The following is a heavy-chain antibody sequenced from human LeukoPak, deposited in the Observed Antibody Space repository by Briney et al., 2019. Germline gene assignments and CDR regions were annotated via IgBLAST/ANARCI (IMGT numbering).Heavy chain of an antibody. CDR2: MWFDGSNK. CDR1: GFSFRTYG. CDR3: ARRPGIAAAGIDY. J-gene: IGHJ4*02. V-gene: IGHV3-33*01. Sequence: GRSLRLSCAASGFSFRTYGMHWVRQAPGKGLEWVAVMWFDGSNKNYVDSVKGRFTISRDISKNTVFLQMNSLRVEDTAVYYCARRPGIAAAGIDYWGQGTLVTVPS. D-gene: IGHD6-13*01.